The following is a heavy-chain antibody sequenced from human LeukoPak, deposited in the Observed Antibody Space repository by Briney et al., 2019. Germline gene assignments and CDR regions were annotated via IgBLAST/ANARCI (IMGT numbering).Heavy chain of an antibody. Sequence: PSETLSLTCTVSGGSISSYYWSWIRQPPGKGLEWIGYIYYSGSTNYNPSLKSRVTISVDTSKNQFSLKLSSVTAADSPVYSCARVDYGDYVILDYWGQGTLVTVSS. V-gene: IGHV4-59*01. CDR1: GGSISSYY. CDR2: IYYSGST. D-gene: IGHD4-17*01. J-gene: IGHJ4*02. CDR3: ARVDYGDYVILDY.